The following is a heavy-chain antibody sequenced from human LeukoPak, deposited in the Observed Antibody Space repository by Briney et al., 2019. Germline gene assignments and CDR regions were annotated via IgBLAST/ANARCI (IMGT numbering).Heavy chain of an antibody. D-gene: IGHD6-13*01. CDR1: GFTFSSYD. V-gene: IGHV3-43*01. J-gene: IGHJ4*02. Sequence: GGSLRLSCAASGFTFSSYDMHWVRQAPGKGLEWVSLISWDGGSTYYADSVKGRFTISRDNSKNSLYLQMNSLRTEDTALYYCAKDLRYSSSWRSFDYWGQGTLVTVSS. CDR3: AKDLRYSSSWRSFDY. CDR2: ISWDGGST.